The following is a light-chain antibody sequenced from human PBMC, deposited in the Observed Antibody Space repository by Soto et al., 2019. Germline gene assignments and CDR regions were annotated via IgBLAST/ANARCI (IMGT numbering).Light chain of an antibody. CDR2: GAS. J-gene: IGKJ1*01. Sequence: ETVLTQSPGTLSLSPGERATLSCRASQTIRSNYLAWYRQTPGQAPRLLIYGASNRATGIADRFSGSGAGTDFTLIISRLEPEDFALYCCQQDGSSPWTFGQGPQVEI. CDR3: QQDGSSPWT. V-gene: IGKV3-20*01. CDR1: QTIRSNY.